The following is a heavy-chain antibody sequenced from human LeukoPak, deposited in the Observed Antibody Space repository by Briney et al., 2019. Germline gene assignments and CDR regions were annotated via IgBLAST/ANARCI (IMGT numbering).Heavy chain of an antibody. CDR2: IYYSGST. CDR3: AGPDDYFDY. Sequence: PSETLSLTCAVYGGSFSGYYWSWIRQPPGKGLEWIGYIYYSGSTNYNPSLKSRVTISVDTSKNQFSLKLSSVTAADTAVYYCAGPDDYFDYWGQGTLVTVSS. J-gene: IGHJ4*02. CDR1: GGSFSGYY. V-gene: IGHV4-59*01.